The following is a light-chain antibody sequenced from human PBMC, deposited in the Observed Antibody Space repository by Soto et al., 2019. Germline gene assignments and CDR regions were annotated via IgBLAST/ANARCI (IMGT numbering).Light chain of an antibody. CDR2: TTS. J-gene: IGKJ1*01. V-gene: IGKV1-39*01. CDR1: QTVSKF. Sequence: DIQMTQSPSSLSASVGDRVTIACRASQTVSKFVNWYQQKPGKVPTXLIFTTSTLHSGVPSRFSGSGSGTELTITINGLKPEDVDTDYGQQTYTLPRTFGQGTKVDIK. CDR3: QQTYTLPRT.